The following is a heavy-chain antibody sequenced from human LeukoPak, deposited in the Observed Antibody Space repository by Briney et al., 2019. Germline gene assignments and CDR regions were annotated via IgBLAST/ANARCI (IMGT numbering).Heavy chain of an antibody. Sequence: ASVKVSCKASGYTFTGYYMHWVRQAPGQGLEWMGWINPNSGGTNYAQKFQGRVTMTRDTSINTAYMELSRLRSDDTAVYYCAREDVAAAGIENWFDPWGQGTLVTVSS. V-gene: IGHV1-2*02. D-gene: IGHD6-13*01. CDR3: AREDVAAAGIENWFDP. J-gene: IGHJ5*02. CDR2: INPNSGGT. CDR1: GYTFTGYY.